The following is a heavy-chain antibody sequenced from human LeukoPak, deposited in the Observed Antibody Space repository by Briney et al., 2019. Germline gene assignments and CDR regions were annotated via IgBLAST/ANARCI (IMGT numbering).Heavy chain of an antibody. J-gene: IGHJ6*02. CDR1: GGSISSGGYY. D-gene: IGHD3-16*01. CDR3: ARELGTNYYYYGMDV. Sequence: SQTLSLTCTVSGGSISSGGYYWSWIRQHPGKGLEWIGYIYYSGSTYYNPSLKSRVTISVDTPKNQFSLKLSSVTAADTAVYYCARELGTNYYYYGMDVWGQGTTVTVSS. CDR2: IYYSGST. V-gene: IGHV4-31*03.